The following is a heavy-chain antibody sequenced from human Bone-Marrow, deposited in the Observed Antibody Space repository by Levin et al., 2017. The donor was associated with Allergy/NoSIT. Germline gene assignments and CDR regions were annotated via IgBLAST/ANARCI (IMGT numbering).Heavy chain of an antibody. V-gene: IGHV3-74*01. J-gene: IGHJ4*02. CDR3: GRGGCSSTSCIDY. CDR2: INSDGSNT. D-gene: IGHD2-2*01. CDR1: GYTFSRYY. Sequence: GESLKISCVGSGYTFSRYYMHWVRQAPGKGLVWVSHINSDGSNTNYADSVKGRFTISRDNAKNTLYLQMNSLRAEDTAVYYCGRGGCSSTSCIDYWGQGILVTVSS.